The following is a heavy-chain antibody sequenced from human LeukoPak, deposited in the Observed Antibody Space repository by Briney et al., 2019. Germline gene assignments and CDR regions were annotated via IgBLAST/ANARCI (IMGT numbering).Heavy chain of an antibody. CDR1: GGSISSGGYY. V-gene: IGHV4-31*03. Sequence: PSQTLSLTCTVSGGSISSGGYYWSWIRQHPGKGLEWIGYIYYSGSTYYNPSLKSRVTISVDTSKNQFSLKLSSVTAADTAVYYCARDLGTAYYYYMDVWGKGTTVTVSS. CDR2: IYYSGST. D-gene: IGHD3-16*01. J-gene: IGHJ6*03. CDR3: ARDLGTAYYYYMDV.